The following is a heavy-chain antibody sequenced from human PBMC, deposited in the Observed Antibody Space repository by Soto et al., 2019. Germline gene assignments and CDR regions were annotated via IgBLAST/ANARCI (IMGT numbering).Heavy chain of an antibody. CDR1: GFTFTSSA. Sequence: SVKVSCKASGFTFTSSAVQWVRQARGQRLEWIGWIVVGSDNTNYAQKFQERVTITRDMSTSTAYMELSSLRSEDTAVYYCAAVRGMVNYYDSSGYPPFDYWGQGTLVTVSS. CDR2: IVVGSDNT. V-gene: IGHV1-58*01. D-gene: IGHD3-22*01. J-gene: IGHJ4*02. CDR3: AAVRGMVNYYDSSGYPPFDY.